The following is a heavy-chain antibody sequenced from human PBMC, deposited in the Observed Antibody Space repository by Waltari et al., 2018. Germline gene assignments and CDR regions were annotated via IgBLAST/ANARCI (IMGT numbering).Heavy chain of an antibody. V-gene: IGHV1-69*08. CDR3: ATEEAYSSSSRDWYFDL. Sequence: QVQLVQSGAAVKKPGSSVKVSCKASGGTLSSSTHSWVRQAPGQGLEWMGRIIPLLGIANYAQKFQDRVTIRADKSTSTAYMELSSLTSEDTAVYYCATEEAYSSSSRDWYFDLWGRGTLVTVSS. CDR2: IIPLLGIA. D-gene: IGHD6-6*01. J-gene: IGHJ2*01. CDR1: GGTLSSST.